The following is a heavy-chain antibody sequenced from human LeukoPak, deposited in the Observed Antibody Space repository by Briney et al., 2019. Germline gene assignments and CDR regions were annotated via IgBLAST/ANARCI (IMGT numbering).Heavy chain of an antibody. Sequence: GASVKASCKASGYTFTGYYVHWVRQAPGQGLEWMGWINPNSGGTNYAQKFQGRVTMTRDTSISTAYMELSRLRSDDTAVYYCARYVMGLDFWGQGTLVTVSS. CDR1: GYTFTGYY. D-gene: IGHD2-8*01. J-gene: IGHJ4*02. V-gene: IGHV1-2*02. CDR2: INPNSGGT. CDR3: ARYVMGLDF.